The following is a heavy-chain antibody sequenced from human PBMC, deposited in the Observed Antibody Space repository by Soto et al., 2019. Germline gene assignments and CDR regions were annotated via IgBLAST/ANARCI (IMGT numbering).Heavy chain of an antibody. V-gene: IGHV3-21*01. J-gene: IGHJ4*02. D-gene: IGHD5-12*01. CDR1: GFTFSSYI. Sequence: SEGSLRLSWAAYGFTFSSYIMNWVRQAPGKGLEWVSSISGSSSYIYYADSVKGRFTISRDNAKNSLYLQMTSLRAEDTAVYYCARTFGYSGYDFQPNHDYWGQGTLVTVSS. CDR2: ISGSSSYI. CDR3: ARTFGYSGYDFQPNHDY.